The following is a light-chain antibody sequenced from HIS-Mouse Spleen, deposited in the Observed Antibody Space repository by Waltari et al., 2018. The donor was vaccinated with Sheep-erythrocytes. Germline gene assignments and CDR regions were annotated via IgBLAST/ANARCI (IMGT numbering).Light chain of an antibody. V-gene: IGLV3-1*01. CDR3: QAWDSSTYV. Sequence: SYELTQPPSVSVSPGPTASITCPGDKLGDTYACWYQPKPGQSPVLVIYQDSKRPSGIPERFSGSNSGNTATLTISGTQAMDEADYYCQAWDSSTYVFGTGTKVTVL. CDR2: QDS. J-gene: IGLJ1*01. CDR1: KLGDTY.